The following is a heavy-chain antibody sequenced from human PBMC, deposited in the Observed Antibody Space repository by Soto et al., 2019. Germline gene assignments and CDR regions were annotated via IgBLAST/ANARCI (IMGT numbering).Heavy chain of an antibody. CDR3: ASRSVAGSDAFDI. J-gene: IGHJ3*02. V-gene: IGHV1-69*12. D-gene: IGHD6-19*01. Sequence: QVQLVQSGAEVKKPGSSVKVSCKASGGTFSSYAISWVRQAPGQGLEWMGGIIPIFGTANYAQKFQGRVTITADESTSTVFMEVRSLRFEDTAVYYCASRSVAGSDAFDIWGQGTMVTVSS. CDR1: GGTFSSYA. CDR2: IIPIFGTA.